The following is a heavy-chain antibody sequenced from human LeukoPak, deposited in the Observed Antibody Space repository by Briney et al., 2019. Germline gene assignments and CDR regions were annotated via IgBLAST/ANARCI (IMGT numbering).Heavy chain of an antibody. CDR1: GGSISSSSYY. CDR2: IYYSGST. V-gene: IGHV4-39*01. CDR3: ARFSGSSPAGDWFDP. J-gene: IGHJ5*02. D-gene: IGHD3-22*01. Sequence: SETLSLTCTVSGGSISSSSYYWGWIRQPPGKGLEWIGSIYYSGSTYYNPSLKSRVTISVDTSKNQFSLKLSSVTAADTAVYYCARFSGSSPAGDWFDPWGQGTLVTVSS.